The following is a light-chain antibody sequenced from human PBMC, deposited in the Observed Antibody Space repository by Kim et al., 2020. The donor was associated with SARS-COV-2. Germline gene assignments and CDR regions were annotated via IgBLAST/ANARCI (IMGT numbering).Light chain of an antibody. V-gene: IGKV3-20*01. Sequence: SPGERATLSCMASQGVSSNYLAWYQQKPGHAPMLLTYGAYSRATGIPVRFSGSGSGTDFTLTITRLEPEDFAVYYCQQYSSSPATFGQGTKVDIK. CDR2: GAY. CDR3: QQYSSSPAT. CDR1: QGVSSNY. J-gene: IGKJ1*01.